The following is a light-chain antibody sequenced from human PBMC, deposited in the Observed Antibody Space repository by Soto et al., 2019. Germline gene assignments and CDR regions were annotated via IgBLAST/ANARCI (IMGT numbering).Light chain of an antibody. J-gene: IGLJ3*02. Sequence: QSVLTQPPSVSGAPGQRVTISCTGSSSNIGAGYDVHWYQQLPGTAPKLLIYGNSNRPSGVPDRLSGSKSGTSAFLAITGLQAEDEADYYCQSYDSSLSGGVFGGGTKLTVL. CDR3: QSYDSSLSGGV. CDR1: SSNIGAGYD. V-gene: IGLV1-40*01. CDR2: GNS.